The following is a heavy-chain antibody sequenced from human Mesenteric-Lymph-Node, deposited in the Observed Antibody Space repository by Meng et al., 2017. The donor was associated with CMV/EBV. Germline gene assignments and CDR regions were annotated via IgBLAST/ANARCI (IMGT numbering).Heavy chain of an antibody. D-gene: IGHD3-3*01. CDR3: VKDVDYDFWDGYGGHLDH. Sequence: GESLKISCAASGFTFNRHGMHWVRQAPGKGLEWVAFIGHDGNNKYCAGSVQGRLTISRDNSKNTLYLQMNRLTVEDTAVYSCVKDVDYDFWDGYGGHLDHWGQGTPVTVSS. CDR2: IGHDGNNK. J-gene: IGHJ4*02. CDR1: GFTFNRHG. V-gene: IGHV3-30*02.